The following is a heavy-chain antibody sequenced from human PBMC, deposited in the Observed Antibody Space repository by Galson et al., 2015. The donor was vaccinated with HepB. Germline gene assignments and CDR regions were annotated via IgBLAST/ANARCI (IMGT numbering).Heavy chain of an antibody. Sequence: SVKVSCKASGGTFSSYAISWVRQAPGQGLEWVGGIIPIFGTANYAQKFQGRVTITADESTSTAYMELSSLRSEDTAVYYCARGGEIAARPPYYYYYYMDVWGKGTTVTVSS. CDR1: GGTFSSYA. CDR2: IIPIFGTA. J-gene: IGHJ6*03. CDR3: ARGGEIAARPPYYYYYYMDV. V-gene: IGHV1-69*13. D-gene: IGHD6-6*01.